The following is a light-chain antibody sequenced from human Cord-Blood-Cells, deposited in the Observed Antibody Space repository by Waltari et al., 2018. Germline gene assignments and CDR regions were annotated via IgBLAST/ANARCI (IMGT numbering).Light chain of an antibody. CDR2: AAS. CDR1: QSISSY. J-gene: IGKJ1*01. CDR3: QQSYSTPRT. V-gene: IGKV1-39*01. Sequence: DIQTTQSPSSLSASVGDRVTITCRASQSISSYLNWYQQKPGKAPKLLIYAASSLQSGVPSRFSGSGSGTDVTRTISRLQPEDFATYYCQQSYSTPRTFGQGTKVEIK.